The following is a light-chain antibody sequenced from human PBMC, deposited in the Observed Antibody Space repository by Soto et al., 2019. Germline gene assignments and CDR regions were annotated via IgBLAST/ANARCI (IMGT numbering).Light chain of an antibody. Sequence: QSVLTQPPSVSAAPGQKVTISCSGSSSNIGNNYVSWYQQLPGTAPKLLISLNNERPSGIPGRFSGSKSGASATLDITGLQPGDEADYYCGTWDNSLSGWVFGGGTKLTVL. J-gene: IGLJ3*02. CDR3: GTWDNSLSGWV. V-gene: IGLV1-51*02. CDR1: SSNIGNNY. CDR2: LNN.